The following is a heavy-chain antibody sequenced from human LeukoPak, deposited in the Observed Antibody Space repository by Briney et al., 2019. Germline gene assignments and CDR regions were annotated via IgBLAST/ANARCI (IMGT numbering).Heavy chain of an antibody. CDR2: ISNAGST. D-gene: IGHD2-15*01. V-gene: IGHV4-59*01. CDR1: GGSITSSY. Sequence: SETLSLTCSVSGGSITSSYWTWVRQPPGKGLEFIGYISNAGSTNYNPSLKSRVTISVDTAKNQLSVNLTSVTDADTAVYYCARDKHLELCSAGRCYPYYFDSWGQGIQVTVSS. CDR3: ARDKHLELCSAGRCYPYYFDS. J-gene: IGHJ4*02.